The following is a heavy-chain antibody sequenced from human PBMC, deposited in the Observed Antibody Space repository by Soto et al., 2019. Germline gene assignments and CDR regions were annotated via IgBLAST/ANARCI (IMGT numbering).Heavy chain of an antibody. CDR3: ARDGGVYDILTGYQQEGSDD. V-gene: IGHV3-7*01. CDR2: IKQDVSEK. D-gene: IGHD3-9*01. Sequence: LRXSVAPSVFTFSSYWISWVGQSPGKGLEWVANIKQDVSEKYYVDSVKGRFTISRDNAKNSLYLQMNSLRAEDTAVYYCARDGGVYDILTGYQQEGSDDWGQGTLVTVSS. CDR1: VFTFSSYW. J-gene: IGHJ4*02.